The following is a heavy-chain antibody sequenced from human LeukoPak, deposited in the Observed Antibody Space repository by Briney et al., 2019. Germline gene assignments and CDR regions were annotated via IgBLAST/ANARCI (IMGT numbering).Heavy chain of an antibody. J-gene: IGHJ5*02. V-gene: IGHV3-21*01. CDR2: ISSSSSYI. CDR1: GFTFSSYS. D-gene: IGHD3-16*01. Sequence: GGSLRLSCAASGFTFSSYSMNWVRQAPGKGLEWVSSISSSSSYIYYADSVKGRFTISRDNAKNSLYLQMNSLRAEDTAVYYCARSSVGGFFDPWGQGTLVTVSS. CDR3: ARSSVGGFFDP.